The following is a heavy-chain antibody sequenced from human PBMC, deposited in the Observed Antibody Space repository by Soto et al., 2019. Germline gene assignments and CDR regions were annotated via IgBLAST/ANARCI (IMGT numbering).Heavy chain of an antibody. CDR2: IYYSGST. J-gene: IGHJ4*02. CDR3: ASIAAHKGYFDY. D-gene: IGHD6-6*01. V-gene: IGHV4-59*01. CDR1: GGSISSYY. Sequence: KPSETLSLTCTVSGGSISSYYWSWIRQPPGKGLEWIGYIYYSGSTNYNPSLKSRVTISVDTSKNQFSLKLSSVTAADTAVYYCASIAAHKGYFDYWGQGTLVTVSS.